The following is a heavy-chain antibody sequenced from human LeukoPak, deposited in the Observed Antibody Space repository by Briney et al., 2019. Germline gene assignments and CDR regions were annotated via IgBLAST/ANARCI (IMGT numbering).Heavy chain of an antibody. V-gene: IGHV3-30*04. J-gene: IGHJ4*02. CDR2: ISYDGSNK. CDR3: AKAPVTSCRGAYCYPFDY. D-gene: IGHD2-21*01. Sequence: GGSLRLSCAASGFTFSSYAMHWVRQAPGKGLEWVAVISYDGSNKYYADSVKGRFTISRDNSKNTLYLQMNSLRAEDAAVYYCAKAPVTSCRGAYCYPFDYWGQGALVTVSS. CDR1: GFTFSSYA.